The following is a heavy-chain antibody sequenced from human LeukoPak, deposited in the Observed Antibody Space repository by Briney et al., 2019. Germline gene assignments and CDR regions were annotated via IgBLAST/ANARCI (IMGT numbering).Heavy chain of an antibody. V-gene: IGHV4-34*01. J-gene: IGHJ5*02. CDR1: GGPLSGFY. D-gene: IGHD3-10*01. Sequence: SETLSLTCAVYGGPLSGFYWSWIRQSPGKGLEWIGEINQSGSTNYNPSLKSRVTISVDTSKNQFSLKLSSVTAADTAVYYCARRFPMVRGVINWFDPWGQGTLVTVSS. CDR3: ARRFPMVRGVINWFDP. CDR2: INQSGST.